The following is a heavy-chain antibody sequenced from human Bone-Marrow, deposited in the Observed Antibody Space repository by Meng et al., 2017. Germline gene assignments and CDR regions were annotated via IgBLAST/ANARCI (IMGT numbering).Heavy chain of an antibody. CDR1: GGTFSSYA. CDR3: ASSDYYYGSGSYYNAIDY. CDR2: IIPIFGTA. Sequence: SVKVSCKASGGTFSSYAISWVRQAPGQGLEWMGGIIPIFGTANYAQKFQGRVTITADKSTSTAYMELSSLRSEDTAVYYCASSDYYYGSGSYYNAIDYWGQGTLVTVSS. J-gene: IGHJ4*02. V-gene: IGHV1-69*06. D-gene: IGHD3-10*01.